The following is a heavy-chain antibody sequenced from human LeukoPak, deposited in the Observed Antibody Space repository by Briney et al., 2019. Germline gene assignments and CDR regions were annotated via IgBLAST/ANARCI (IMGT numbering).Heavy chain of an antibody. CDR1: GGSISSYY. CDR3: ARAPRGVVVKSDTFDI. CDR2: IYYSGST. V-gene: IGHV4-59*01. J-gene: IGHJ3*02. D-gene: IGHD2-15*01. Sequence: SETLSLTCTVSGGSISSYYWSWIRQPPGKGLEWMGYIYYSGSTNYNPSLKSRVRTSVDTSKKQFSLKLSSVTAADTAVYYCARAPRGVVVKSDTFDIWGQGTMVTVSS.